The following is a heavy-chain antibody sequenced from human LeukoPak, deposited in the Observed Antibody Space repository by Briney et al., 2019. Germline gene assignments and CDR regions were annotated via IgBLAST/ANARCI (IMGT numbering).Heavy chain of an antibody. CDR1: GFTFSSYG. V-gene: IGHV3-23*01. D-gene: IGHD2-8*02. J-gene: IGHJ4*02. CDR2: ISTNGANT. CDR3: AKRGSTERTNYFDY. Sequence: GGSLRLSCAASGFTFSSYGMTWVRQGPGKELEWVSTISTNGANTYHADSVRGRFTISRDNSRNTLYLQMNSLRAEDTAVYYCAKRGSTERTNYFDYWGQGTLVTVSS.